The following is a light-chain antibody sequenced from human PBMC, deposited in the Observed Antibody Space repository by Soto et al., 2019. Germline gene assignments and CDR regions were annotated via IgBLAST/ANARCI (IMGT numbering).Light chain of an antibody. CDR2: AAS. J-gene: IGKJ1*01. V-gene: IGKV1-39*01. CDR1: QSISSY. Sequence: VAQSPSSLIAAVGDSVTLICRASQSISSYLNWYQQKPGKAPKLLIYAASSLQSGVPSRFSGSGSGTDFTLTISSLQPEDFATYYCQQSYSTPRTFGQGTKVDIK. CDR3: QQSYSTPRT.